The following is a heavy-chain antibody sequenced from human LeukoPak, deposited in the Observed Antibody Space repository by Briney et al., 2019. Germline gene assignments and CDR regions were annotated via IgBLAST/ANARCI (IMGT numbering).Heavy chain of an antibody. Sequence: SVKVSCKVSGYTLTELSMHWVRQAPGQGLEWMGGIIPIFGTVNYAQKFQGRVTITADKSTSTAYMELSSLRSEDTAVYFCARSLFRFLEWSYRSYYYYYMDVWGKGTTVTVSS. V-gene: IGHV1-69*06. CDR3: ARSLFRFLEWSYRSYYYYYMDV. CDR1: GYTLTELS. D-gene: IGHD3-3*01. CDR2: IIPIFGTV. J-gene: IGHJ6*03.